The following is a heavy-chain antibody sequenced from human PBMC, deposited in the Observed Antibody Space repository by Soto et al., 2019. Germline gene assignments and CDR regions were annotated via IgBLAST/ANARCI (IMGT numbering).Heavy chain of an antibody. V-gene: IGHV1-8*01. CDR3: ARGYSGFIHNWFDP. Sequence: QVQLVQSGAEVKKPGASVKVSCKASGYTFTSYDINWVRQATGQGLERMGWMNPNSGNTGYAQKFQGRVTMTRNTSISTTYMELSSLRSEYTAVYYCARGYSGFIHNWFDPLGQGTLVTVSS. J-gene: IGHJ5*02. CDR2: MNPNSGNT. D-gene: IGHD5-12*01. CDR1: GYTFTSYD.